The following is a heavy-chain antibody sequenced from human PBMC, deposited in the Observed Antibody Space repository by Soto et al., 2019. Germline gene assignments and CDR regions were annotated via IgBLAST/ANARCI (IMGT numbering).Heavy chain of an antibody. V-gene: IGHV1-69*13. Sequence: ASVKLSCKASGGTFSSYAISWVRQAPGQGLEWMGGIIPIFGTANYAQKFQGRVTITADESTSTAYMELSSLRSENTAVYYCARVVGVAASNKDYYYGMDVWGQGTTVTVSS. CDR2: IIPIFGTA. CDR1: GGTFSSYA. J-gene: IGHJ6*02. CDR3: ARVVGVAASNKDYYYGMDV. D-gene: IGHD6-13*01.